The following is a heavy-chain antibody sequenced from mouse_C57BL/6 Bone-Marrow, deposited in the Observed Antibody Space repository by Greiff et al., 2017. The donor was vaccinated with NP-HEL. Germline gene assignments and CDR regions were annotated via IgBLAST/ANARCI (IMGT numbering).Heavy chain of an antibody. D-gene: IGHD1-1*01. CDR2: IHPNSGST. CDR1: GYTFTSYW. Sequence: QVQLQQPGAELVKPGASVKLSCKASGYTFTSYWMHWVKQRPGQGLEWIGMIHPNSGSTNYNEKFKSKATLTVDKSSSTAYMQLSSLTSEDSAVYYGARHYYGSSYEGDYWGQGTTLTVSS. V-gene: IGHV1-64*01. J-gene: IGHJ2*01. CDR3: ARHYYGSSYEGDY.